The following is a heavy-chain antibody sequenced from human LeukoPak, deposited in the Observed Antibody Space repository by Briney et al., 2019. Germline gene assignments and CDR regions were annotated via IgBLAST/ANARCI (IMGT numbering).Heavy chain of an antibody. CDR3: ARDSFSSIAATGNLGDY. CDR1: GFTFSSYS. V-gene: IGHV3-30*03. CDR2: ISYDGSNK. Sequence: GGSLRLSCAASGFTFSSYSMNWVRQAPGKGLEWVAVISYDGSNKYYADSVKGRFTISKDNSKNTLYLQMNSLRAEDTAVYYCARDSFSSIAATGNLGDYWGQGTLVTVSS. J-gene: IGHJ4*02. D-gene: IGHD6-13*01.